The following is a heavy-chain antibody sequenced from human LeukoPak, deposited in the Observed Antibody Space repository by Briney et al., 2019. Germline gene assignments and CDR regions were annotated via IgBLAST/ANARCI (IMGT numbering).Heavy chain of an antibody. J-gene: IGHJ6*03. Sequence: GGSLRLSCAASGFTFSGYSMNWVRQAPGKGLEWVSSISSSGDITYYADSVKGRFTVSRDNPKNTLYLQLNSLRAEDTAVYYCAKGACGGTCYYSMDVWGKGTTVTVSS. D-gene: IGHD1-14*01. CDR3: AKGACGGTCYYSMDV. CDR2: ISSSGDIT. V-gene: IGHV3-23*01. CDR1: GFTFSGYS.